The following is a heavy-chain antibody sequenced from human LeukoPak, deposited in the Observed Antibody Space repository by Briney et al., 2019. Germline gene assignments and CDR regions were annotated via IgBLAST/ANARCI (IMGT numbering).Heavy chain of an antibody. D-gene: IGHD4-17*01. CDR3: ARDRSTVTTWVDY. J-gene: IGHJ4*02. CDR2: IRFDATNK. CDR1: GFTFSSYG. Sequence: PGGSLRLSCAASGFTFSSYGMDWVRQAPGKGLEWVAFIRFDATNKYYADSVKGRFTISRDNSKNTLYLQMNSLTAEDTAVYYCARDRSTVTTWVDYWGQGTLVTVSS. V-gene: IGHV3-30*02.